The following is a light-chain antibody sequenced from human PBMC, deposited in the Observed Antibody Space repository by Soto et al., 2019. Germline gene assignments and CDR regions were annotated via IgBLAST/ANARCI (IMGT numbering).Light chain of an antibody. CDR1: SSDIGRYKF. V-gene: IGLV2-14*03. Sequence: QSALTQPASVSGSPGQSITISCTGTSSDIGRYKFVSWYQHHPGKVPKLLIYDVTNRPSGVSNRFSGSKSGNTASLTISGLQADDEADYYCCSYSTTMANVFGTGTKVTVL. CDR3: CSYSTTMANV. CDR2: DVT. J-gene: IGLJ1*01.